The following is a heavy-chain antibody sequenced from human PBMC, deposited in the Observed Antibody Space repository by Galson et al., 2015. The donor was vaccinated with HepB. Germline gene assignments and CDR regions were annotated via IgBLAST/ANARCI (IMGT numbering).Heavy chain of an antibody. CDR1: GYTLTDYY. CDR2: INPNSGAT. Sequence: SVKVSCKASGYTLTDYYIHWVRQAPGQRLEWMGWINPNSGATNYAQKFQGRVTMTSDTSIGTTYMDLNRLESDDTAVYYCARDLGGNDTDYWGQGTLVTVSS. D-gene: IGHD3-10*01. J-gene: IGHJ4*02. CDR3: ARDLGGNDTDY. V-gene: IGHV1-2*02.